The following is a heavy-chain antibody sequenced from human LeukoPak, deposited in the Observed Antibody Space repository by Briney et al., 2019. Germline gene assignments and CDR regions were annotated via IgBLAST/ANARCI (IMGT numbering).Heavy chain of an antibody. CDR3: ARVRGELIRRALISDRYFHY. CDR2: MHPGDSDT. V-gene: IGHV5-51*01. CDR1: GDNFTTYC. D-gene: IGHD3-16*01. J-gene: IGHJ4*02. Sequence: GESLKISCKGSGDNFTTYCIGWVRQMPGKGLEWMGIMHPGDSDTRYSPSLQGEVTISAHKSISTTYLKWSSLKALDTAMYYCARVRGELIRRALISDRYFHYWGQGTLVTVSS.